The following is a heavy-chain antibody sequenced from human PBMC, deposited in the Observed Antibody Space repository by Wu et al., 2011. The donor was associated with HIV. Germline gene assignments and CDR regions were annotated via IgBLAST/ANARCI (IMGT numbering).Heavy chain of an antibody. CDR1: GGTFNKYG. Sequence: QVQLVQSGAEVKKPGSSVKVSCKVSGGTFNKYGINWVRQAPGQGPEWMGGIIPIFGTANYAQKFQGRVTISADKSTNTAYIEVRSLRSEDTSMYYCAGDLSGDEDTWGQGTLVTVSS. J-gene: IGHJ5*02. V-gene: IGHV1-69*14. CDR3: AGDLSGDEDT. CDR2: IIPIFGTA. D-gene: IGHD2-21*01.